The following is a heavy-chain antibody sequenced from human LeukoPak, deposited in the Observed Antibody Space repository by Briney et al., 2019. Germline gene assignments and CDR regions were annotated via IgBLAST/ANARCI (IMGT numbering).Heavy chain of an antibody. J-gene: IGHJ4*02. D-gene: IGHD3-3*01. V-gene: IGHV4-39*02. CDR2: IYYSGST. Sequence: SETLSLTCTVSGGSISSSSYYWGWIRQPPGKGLEWIGSIYYSGSTYYNPSLKSRVTISVDTSKNQFSLKLSSVTAADTAVYYCARDPGDFWSGLWNHFDYWGQGTLVTVSS. CDR1: GGSISSSSYY. CDR3: ARDPGDFWSGLWNHFDY.